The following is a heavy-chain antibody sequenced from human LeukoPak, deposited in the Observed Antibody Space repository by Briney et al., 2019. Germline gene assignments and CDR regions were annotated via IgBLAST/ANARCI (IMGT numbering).Heavy chain of an antibody. CDR3: ATDCGGDCYSEYFQH. CDR1: GDTFSSFG. D-gene: IGHD2-21*01. V-gene: IGHV1-69*05. J-gene: IGHJ1*01. CDR2: IFPILGAA. Sequence: SVKVSCKASGDTFSSFGINWVRLAPGQGLEWMGGIFPILGAANYAQKFQGRVTITTDESTSTAYMELSSLRSEDTAVYYCATDCGGDCYSEYFQHWGQGTLVIVSS.